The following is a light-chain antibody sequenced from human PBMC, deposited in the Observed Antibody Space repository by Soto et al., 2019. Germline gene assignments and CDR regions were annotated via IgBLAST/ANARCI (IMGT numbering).Light chain of an antibody. CDR3: SSYISTSRDV. J-gene: IGLJ1*01. CDR1: SSDIGKYDR. CDR2: DVT. Sequence: QSVLTQPPSVSGSPGQSVTISCTGTSSDIGKYDRVSWYQLPPGKAPKLIIYDVTNRPSGVPARFSGSKSGNTASLTISGLQAEDEADYYCSSYISTSRDVFGAGTKLTVL. V-gene: IGLV2-18*02.